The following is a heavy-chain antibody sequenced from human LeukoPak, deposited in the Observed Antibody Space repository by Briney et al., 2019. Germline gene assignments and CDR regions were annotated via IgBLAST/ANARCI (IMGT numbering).Heavy chain of an antibody. J-gene: IGHJ5*02. CDR2: IRASSGT. V-gene: IGHV4-4*07. CDR1: GDSITSFN. Sequence: SETLSLTCTVSGDSITSFNWAWIRQPAGKGLEWMGQIRASSGTNYNPSLKSRLTMSVDTSKRQISLNLASVTAADTAVYYCARDLHNLGWVDPWGQGILVIDSS. CDR3: ARDLHNLGWVDP.